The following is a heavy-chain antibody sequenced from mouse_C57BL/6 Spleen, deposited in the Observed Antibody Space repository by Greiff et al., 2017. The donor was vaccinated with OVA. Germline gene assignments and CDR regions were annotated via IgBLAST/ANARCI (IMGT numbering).Heavy chain of an antibody. Sequence: VQLQQSGPELVKPGASVKISCKASGYSFTGYYMNWVKQSPEKSLEWIGEINPSTGGTTYNQKFKAQATLTVDKSSRTAYMQRKSLTSEDSAVYYCARGYYGNYEGFAYWGQGTLVTVSA. CDR3: ARGYYGNYEGFAY. CDR2: INPSTGGT. CDR1: GYSFTGYY. V-gene: IGHV1-42*01. J-gene: IGHJ3*01. D-gene: IGHD2-1*01.